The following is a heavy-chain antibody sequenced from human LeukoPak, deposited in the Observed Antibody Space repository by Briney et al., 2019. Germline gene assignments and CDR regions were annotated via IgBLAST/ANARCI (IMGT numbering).Heavy chain of an antibody. CDR1: GFTFSSYD. CDR3: ARGQMRTYYYGSGSYSDAFDI. V-gene: IGHV3-13*01. Sequence: PGGSLRLSCAASGFTFSSYDMHWVRQATGKGLEWVSVIGTAGDKYYPGSVKGRFTISRENAKNSLYLQMNSQRAGDTAVYYCARGQMRTYYYGSGSYSDAFDIWGQGTMVTVSS. D-gene: IGHD3-10*01. J-gene: IGHJ3*02. CDR2: IGTAGDK.